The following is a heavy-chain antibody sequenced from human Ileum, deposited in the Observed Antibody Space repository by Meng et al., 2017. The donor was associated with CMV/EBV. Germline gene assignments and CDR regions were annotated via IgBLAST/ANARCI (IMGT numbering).Heavy chain of an antibody. CDR3: AKRSGGYLDY. V-gene: IGHV3-23*01. D-gene: IGHD2-15*01. CDR2: ISNSGGDT. CDR1: GFTFSNYY. J-gene: IGHJ4*02. Sequence: SLRLSCAVSGFTFSNYYMTWVRLAPGKGLEWVSSISNSGGDTYHADSVKGRFTISRDNSKNTLYLQMNSLRDDDAALYYCAKRSGGYLDYWGQGILVTVS.